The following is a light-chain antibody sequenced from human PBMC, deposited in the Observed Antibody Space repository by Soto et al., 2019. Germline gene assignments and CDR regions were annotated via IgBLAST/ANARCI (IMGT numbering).Light chain of an antibody. V-gene: IGLV2-14*01. J-gene: IGLJ2*01. CDR1: SSDVGSYNY. CDR3: SSYTSTNTLI. CDR2: DVS. Sequence: ALTQPASVSGSPGQSITISCTGTSSDVGSYNYVSWYQQNPGKAPKLIIHDVSNRPSGVSNRFSGSKSGNTASLTISGLQAEDEANYYCSSYTSTNTLIFGGGTKLTVL.